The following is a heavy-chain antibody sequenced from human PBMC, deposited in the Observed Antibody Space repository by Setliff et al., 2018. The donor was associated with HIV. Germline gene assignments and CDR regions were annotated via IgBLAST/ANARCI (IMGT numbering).Heavy chain of an antibody. CDR1: GDSVNSGHYY. CDR3: ARGLDQEKSAY. Sequence: SETLSLTCNVSGDSVNSGHYYWSWIRQPAGKGLEWVGHIHPSGVADANPSLRGRVTIAVDAAKNQFSLTLTSVSATDTAVYYCARGLDQEKSAYWGLGTLVTVSS. V-gene: IGHV4-61*09. CDR2: IHPSGVA. D-gene: IGHD6-19*01. J-gene: IGHJ4*02.